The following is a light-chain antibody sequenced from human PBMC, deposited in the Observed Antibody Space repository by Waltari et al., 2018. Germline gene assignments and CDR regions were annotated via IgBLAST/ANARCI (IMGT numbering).Light chain of an antibody. CDR3: ALYMGSGIWV. CDR2: KAN. J-gene: IGLJ3*02. V-gene: IGLV8-61*01. Sequence: QTVVTQEPSLSVSPGGTVTPTCALSSGALPSTPYATWYQQTPGQAPRTPVYKANARSSGVPDRFSGSILGNTAALTITGAQADDESDYYCALYMGSGIWVFGGGTRLTVL. CDR1: SGALPSTPY.